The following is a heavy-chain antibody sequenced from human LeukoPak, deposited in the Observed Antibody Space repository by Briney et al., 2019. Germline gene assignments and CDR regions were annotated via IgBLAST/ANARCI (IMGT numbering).Heavy chain of an antibody. CDR2: INHSGSS. CDR3: AAKNTFDYYYYYMDV. Sequence: SETLSLTSAVYGGSFSGYYWSWIRQPPGKGLEWIGYINHSGSSNYNPSLKSRVTISIDTSKNQFSLKLSSVTAADTAVYYCAAKNTFDYYYYYMDVWGKGTTVTISS. V-gene: IGHV4-34*01. J-gene: IGHJ6*03. D-gene: IGHD2/OR15-2a*01. CDR1: GGSFSGYY.